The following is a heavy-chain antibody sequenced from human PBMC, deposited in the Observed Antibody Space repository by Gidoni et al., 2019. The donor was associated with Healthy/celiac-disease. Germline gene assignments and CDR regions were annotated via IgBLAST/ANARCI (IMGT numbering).Heavy chain of an antibody. CDR2: ISGSGGST. D-gene: IGHD4-17*01. CDR1: GFTFSSYA. J-gene: IGHJ1*01. Sequence: EVQLLESAGGLVQPGGSLRPSCAASGFTFSSYAMSWVRQAPGKGLEWVSAISGSGGSTYYADSVKGRFTISRDNSKNTLYLQMNSLRAEDTAVYYCAKDPEPDYGENGYFQHWGQGTLVTVSS. V-gene: IGHV3-23*01. CDR3: AKDPEPDYGENGYFQH.